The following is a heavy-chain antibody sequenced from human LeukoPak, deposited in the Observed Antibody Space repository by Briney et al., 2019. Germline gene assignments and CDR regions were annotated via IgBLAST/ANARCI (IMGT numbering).Heavy chain of an antibody. CDR1: GYNFFSYW. CDR3: ARRTRFGEFYDFDY. Sequence: GESLKISCKGSGYNFFSYWIGWVRQMPGKGLEWMGIIYPGDSDIKYSPSFQGQVTISADKSISTAYLRWSSLKASDTAMYYCARRTRFGEFYDFDYWGQGTLVTVSS. V-gene: IGHV5-51*01. CDR2: IYPGDSDI. D-gene: IGHD3-10*01. J-gene: IGHJ4*02.